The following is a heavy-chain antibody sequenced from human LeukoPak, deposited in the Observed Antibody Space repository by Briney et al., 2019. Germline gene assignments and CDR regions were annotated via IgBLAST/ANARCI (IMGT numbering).Heavy chain of an antibody. CDR1: GGSISSYY. CDR3: ARFEYSSSSGAFDI. J-gene: IGHJ3*02. D-gene: IGHD6-6*01. V-gene: IGHV4-59*01. Sequence: SETLSLTCTVSGGSISSYYWSWIRQPPGKGLEWIGYIYYSGSTNYNPSLKSRVTISVDTSKNQFSLKLSSVTAADTAVYYCARFEYSSSSGAFDIWGQGTMVTVSS. CDR2: IYYSGST.